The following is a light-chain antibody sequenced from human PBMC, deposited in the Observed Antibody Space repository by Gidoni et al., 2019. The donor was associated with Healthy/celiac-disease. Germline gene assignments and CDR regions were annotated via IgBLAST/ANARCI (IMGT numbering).Light chain of an antibody. CDR2: LGS. J-gene: IGKJ5*01. Sequence: DIVMTQSPLSLPVTPGEPASISCRSSQSLLHSNGYNYLDWYLQKPGQSPQLLIYLGSNRASGVPDRFSGSGSGTDFTLKISRVEAEDVGVYYGMQALPPITFGQGTRLEIK. CDR3: MQALPPIT. V-gene: IGKV2-28*01. CDR1: QSLLHSNGYNY.